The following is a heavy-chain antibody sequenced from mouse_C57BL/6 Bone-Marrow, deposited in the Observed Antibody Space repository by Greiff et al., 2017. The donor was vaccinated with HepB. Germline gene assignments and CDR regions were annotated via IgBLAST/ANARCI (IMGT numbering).Heavy chain of an antibody. CDR3: ARHSSGYPYYFDY. V-gene: IGHV1-81*01. CDR2: IYPRSGNT. D-gene: IGHD3-2*02. Sequence: QVQLKESGAELARPGASVKLSCKASGYTFTSYGISWVKQRTGQGLEWIGEIYPRSGNTYYNEKFKGKATLTADKSSSTAYMELRSLTSEDSAVYFCARHSSGYPYYFDYWGQGTTLTVSS. CDR1: GYTFTSYG. J-gene: IGHJ2*01.